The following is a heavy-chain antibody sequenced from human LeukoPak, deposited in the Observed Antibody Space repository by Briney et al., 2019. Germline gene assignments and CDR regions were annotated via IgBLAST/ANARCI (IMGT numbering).Heavy chain of an antibody. V-gene: IGHV4-59*01. CDR2: IHHSGST. CDR1: GGSIRDSF. J-gene: IGHJ3*02. D-gene: IGHD2-21*01. Sequence: SETLSLTCTVPGGSIRDSFWSWIRQSPGKGLEWIGYIHHSGSTNSSPPLKSRVTISIDTPKNQFSLKLSSVTAADTAIYYCVRWQYCGGNCFFSAFDIWAQGTMVTVSS. CDR3: VRWQYCGGNCFFSAFDI.